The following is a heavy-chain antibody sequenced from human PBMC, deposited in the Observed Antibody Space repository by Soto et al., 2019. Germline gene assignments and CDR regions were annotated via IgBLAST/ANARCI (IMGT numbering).Heavy chain of an antibody. V-gene: IGHV5-51*01. CDR3: ARTYYYDSSGFQKVYNWFDP. D-gene: IGHD3-22*01. CDR1: GYSFTSYW. Sequence: GESLKISCKGSGYSFTSYWIGWVRQMPGKGLEWMGIIYPGDPDTRYSPSFQGQVTISADKSISTAYLQWSSLKASDTAMYYCARTYYYDSSGFQKVYNWFDPWGQGTLVTVSS. J-gene: IGHJ5*02. CDR2: IYPGDPDT.